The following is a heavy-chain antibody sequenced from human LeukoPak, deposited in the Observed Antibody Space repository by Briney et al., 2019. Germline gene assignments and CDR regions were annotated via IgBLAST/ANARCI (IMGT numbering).Heavy chain of an antibody. J-gene: IGHJ4*02. CDR3: AKDRSKGSYGDEFDH. CDR2: ISPYKGNT. CDR1: GYTFTSYG. V-gene: IGHV1-18*01. D-gene: IGHD1-26*01. Sequence: ASVKVSCKSSGYTFTSYGISWVRQAPGQGLEWMGWISPYKGNTDYAQKFQGRVSVTTDTSTSTAYMELRSLRSDDTAVYYCAKDRSKGSYGDEFDHWGQGTLVTVSS.